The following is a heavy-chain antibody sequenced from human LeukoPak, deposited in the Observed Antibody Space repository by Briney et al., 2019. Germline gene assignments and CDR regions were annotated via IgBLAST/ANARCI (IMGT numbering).Heavy chain of an antibody. CDR2: ISAYNGNT. V-gene: IGHV1-18*01. CDR1: GYTFTSYD. D-gene: IGHD2-2*01. Sequence: ASVKVSCKASGYTFTSYDISWVRQAPGQGLEWMGWISAYNGNTNYAQKLQGRVTMTTDTSTSTAYMELRSLRSDDTAVYYCARDVRRYCSSTSCPDDYWGQGTLVTVSP. J-gene: IGHJ4*02. CDR3: ARDVRRYCSSTSCPDDY.